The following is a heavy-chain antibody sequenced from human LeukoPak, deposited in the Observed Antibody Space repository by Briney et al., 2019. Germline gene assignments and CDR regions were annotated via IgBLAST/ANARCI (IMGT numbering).Heavy chain of an antibody. V-gene: IGHV1-2*02. CDR1: GYTFTGYY. CDR3: ARQGYSGHSQGAADY. D-gene: IGHD4-23*01. J-gene: IGHJ4*02. Sequence: ASVKVSCKASGYTFTGYYMHWVRQAPGQGLEWMGWINPNSGGTNYAQKFQGRVTMTRDTSISTAYMELSRLRSDDTAVYYCARQGYSGHSQGAADYWGQGTLVTASS. CDR2: INPNSGGT.